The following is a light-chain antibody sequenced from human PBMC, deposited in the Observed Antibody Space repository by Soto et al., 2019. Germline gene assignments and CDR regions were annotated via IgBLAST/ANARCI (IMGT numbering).Light chain of an antibody. V-gene: IGLV2-14*01. CDR2: DVS. CDR3: SSYTSSSYTSSSTLYV. Sequence: QSALTQPASVSGSPGQSITISCTGTSNDVGGYNYVSWYQQYPGKAPKLMIYDVSNRPSGVSNRFSGPKSGNTASLTISGLQAEDEADYYCSSYTSSSYTSSSTLYVFGTGTKLTVL. CDR1: SNDVGGYNY. J-gene: IGLJ1*01.